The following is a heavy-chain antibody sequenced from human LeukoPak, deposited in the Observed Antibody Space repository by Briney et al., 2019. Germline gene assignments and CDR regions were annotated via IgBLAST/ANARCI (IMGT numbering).Heavy chain of an antibody. D-gene: IGHD3-22*01. CDR3: ADYYYDSSGYRD. Sequence: ASVKVSCKASGYTFTSYGISWVRQAPGQGLEWMGGIIPIFGTANYAQKFQGRVTITADESTSTAYMELSSLRSEDTAVYYCADYYYDSSGYRDWGQGTLVTVSS. CDR1: GYTFTSYG. J-gene: IGHJ4*02. V-gene: IGHV1-69*13. CDR2: IIPIFGTA.